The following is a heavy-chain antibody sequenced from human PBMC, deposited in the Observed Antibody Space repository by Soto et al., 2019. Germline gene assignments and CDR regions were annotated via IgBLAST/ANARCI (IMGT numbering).Heavy chain of an antibody. CDR2: IIPIFGTA. D-gene: IGHD2-21*02. CDR1: GGTFSSYA. Sequence: QVQLVQSGAEVKKPGSSVKVSCKASGGTFSSYAISWVRQAPGQGLEWMGGIIPIFGTANYAQKFQGRVTMTADESKSTAYMELSSLRSEDTAVYYCAGDRGVVTATPGGMDVWGQGTTVTVSS. J-gene: IGHJ6*02. V-gene: IGHV1-69*12. CDR3: AGDRGVVTATPGGMDV.